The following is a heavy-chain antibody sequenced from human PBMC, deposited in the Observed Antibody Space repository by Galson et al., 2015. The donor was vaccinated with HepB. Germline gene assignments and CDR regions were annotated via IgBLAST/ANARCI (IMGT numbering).Heavy chain of an antibody. CDR2: ISGSGSYI. V-gene: IGHV3-21*01. J-gene: IGHJ6*03. Sequence: SLRLSCAASGFTFSTYSMNWVRQAPGRGLEWVSYISGSGSYIYHADSVKGRFTISRDNAKNSLFLQMNSLRAEDTAVYYCARVIGESYYMDAWGKGTTVTVSS. CDR1: GFTFSTYS. CDR3: ARVIGESYYMDA. D-gene: IGHD3-10*01.